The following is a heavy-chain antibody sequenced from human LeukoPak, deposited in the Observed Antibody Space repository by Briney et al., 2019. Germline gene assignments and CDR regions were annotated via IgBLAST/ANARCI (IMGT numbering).Heavy chain of an antibody. Sequence: PSETLSLTCAVYGGSFSGYYWSWIRQPPGKGLEWIGEINHSGSTNYNPSLKSRVTISVDTSKNQFSLKLSSVTAADTAVYYCARGDLLYYYGSGSYYNTYYFDYWGQGTLVTVSS. J-gene: IGHJ4*02. V-gene: IGHV4-34*01. CDR2: INHSGST. D-gene: IGHD3-10*01. CDR3: ARGDLLYYYGSGSYYNTYYFDY. CDR1: GGSFSGYY.